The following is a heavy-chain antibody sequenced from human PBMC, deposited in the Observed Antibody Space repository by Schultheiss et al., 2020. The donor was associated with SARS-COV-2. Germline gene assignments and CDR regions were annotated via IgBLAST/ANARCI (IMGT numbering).Heavy chain of an antibody. Sequence: GGSLRLSCAASGFTFSSYSMNWVRQAPGKGLEWVSAISGSGGSTYYADSVKGRFTISRDNAKNSLYLQMNSLRAEDTAVYYCARGVLELLSYYFDYWGQGTLVTVSS. J-gene: IGHJ4*02. CDR3: ARGVLELLSYYFDY. V-gene: IGHV3-48*01. CDR2: ISGSGGST. CDR1: GFTFSSYS. D-gene: IGHD3-3*01.